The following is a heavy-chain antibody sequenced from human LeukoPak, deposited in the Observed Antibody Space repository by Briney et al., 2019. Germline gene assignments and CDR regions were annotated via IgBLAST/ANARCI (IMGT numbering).Heavy chain of an antibody. Sequence: SETLSLTCTVSGGSISSGPYYWGWIRQPPGKGLEWIGRIYTSGSTNYNPSLKSRVTISVDTSKNQFSLKLSSVTAADTAVYYCARSRADYYGSGSSFDYWGQGTLVTVSS. CDR1: GGSISSGPYY. J-gene: IGHJ4*02. D-gene: IGHD3-10*01. CDR2: IYTSGST. CDR3: ARSRADYYGSGSSFDY. V-gene: IGHV4-61*02.